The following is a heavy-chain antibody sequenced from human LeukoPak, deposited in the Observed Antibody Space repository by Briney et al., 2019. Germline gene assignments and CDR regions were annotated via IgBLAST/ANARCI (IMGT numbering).Heavy chain of an antibody. J-gene: IGHJ6*02. V-gene: IGHV1-69*04. D-gene: IGHD3-22*01. CDR2: IIPILGIA. CDR1: GGTFSSYA. Sequence: ASVRVSCKASGGTFSSYAISWVRQAPGQGLERMGRIIPILGIANYAQKFQGRVTITADKSTSTAYMELSSLRSEDTAVYYCARSNYDSSGYYYYYYGMDVWGQGTTVTVSS. CDR3: ARSNYDSSGYYYYYYGMDV.